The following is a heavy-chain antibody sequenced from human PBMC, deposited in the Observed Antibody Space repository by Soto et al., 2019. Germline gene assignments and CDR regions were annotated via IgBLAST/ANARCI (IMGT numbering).Heavy chain of an antibody. V-gene: IGHV4-34*01. J-gene: IGHJ6*02. CDR3: ARGDGGNYRGGGMAV. CDR1: GGSFSGYY. CDR2: INHSGCT. D-gene: IGHD2-21*02. Sequence: QVQLQQWGAGLLKPSETLSLTCAVYGGSFSGYYWSWIRQPPGKGLEWIGEINHSGCTNYNPSLKSRVTITVNSSKDQFYLKLRSLTAADTAVYYCARGDGGNYRGGGMAVWGQGTTVTVSS.